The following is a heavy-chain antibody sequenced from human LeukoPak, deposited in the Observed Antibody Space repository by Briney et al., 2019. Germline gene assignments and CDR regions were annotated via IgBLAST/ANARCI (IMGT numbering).Heavy chain of an antibody. V-gene: IGHV1-18*01. D-gene: IGHD1-26*01. Sequence: GASVKVSCKASGYTFTSYGISWVRQAPGQGLEWMGWISAYNGNTNYAQKLQGRVTMTTDTSTSTAYMELRSLRSDDTAVYYCATGLAPMYSGSYDRIGNWGQGTLVTVSS. CDR2: ISAYNGNT. CDR1: GYTFTSYG. J-gene: IGHJ4*02. CDR3: ATGLAPMYSGSYDRIGN.